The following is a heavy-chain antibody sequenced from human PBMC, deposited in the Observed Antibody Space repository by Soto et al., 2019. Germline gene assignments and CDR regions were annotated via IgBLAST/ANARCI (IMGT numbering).Heavy chain of an antibody. J-gene: IGHJ4*02. Sequence: GSLRLSCAASGFIFRTYAMGWVRQAPGKGLEWVSVMSNSGDLTYYADSVKGRFTISRDNSENTLYLPMSSLRAEDAAIYYCENDAARTNGWYYFDYWGQGTLVTVSS. CDR2: MSNSGDLT. D-gene: IGHD6-19*01. CDR1: GFIFRTYA. CDR3: ENDAARTNGWYYFDY. V-gene: IGHV3-23*01.